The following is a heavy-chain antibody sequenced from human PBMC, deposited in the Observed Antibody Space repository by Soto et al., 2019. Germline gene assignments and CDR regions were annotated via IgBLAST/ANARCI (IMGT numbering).Heavy chain of an antibody. V-gene: IGHV3-53*01. CDR3: AAHPGGGGY. Sequence: EVQLVESGGGLIQPGGSLRLSCAVSGFTVSNNYMSWVRQAPGKGLEGVSVIYSGGYTAYGDSVKGRFTISRDNSKNTFFPKMKGQGSAGTGVFLWAAHPGGGGYWGQGTLVTVSS. J-gene: IGHJ4*02. D-gene: IGHD3-10*01. CDR1: GFTVSNNY. CDR2: IYSGGYT.